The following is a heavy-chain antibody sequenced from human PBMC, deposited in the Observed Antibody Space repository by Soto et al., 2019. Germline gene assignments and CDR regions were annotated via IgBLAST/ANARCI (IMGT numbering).Heavy chain of an antibody. J-gene: IGHJ6*02. V-gene: IGHV4-59*01. CDR3: ARGSKYYYSGIDV. Sequence: SETLSLTCTVSGGSITNYYWTWIRQPPGKGLEYIGYIYDTESTNYNPSLKSRVTISVDTSKKQLSLRLSAVSAADTAVYFCARGSKYYYSGIDVWGHGTTVTVSS. CDR2: IYDTEST. CDR1: GGSITNYY.